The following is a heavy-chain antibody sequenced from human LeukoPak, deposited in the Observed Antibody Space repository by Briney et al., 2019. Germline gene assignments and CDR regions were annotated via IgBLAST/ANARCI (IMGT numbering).Heavy chain of an antibody. D-gene: IGHD1-26*01. CDR3: ASWSRVGASSY. Sequence: GGSLRLSCVLSGFTSSSYGMRWDRQVPGERLEWVGAIWYDGSNKYYADFVKGRLCLSRGTSKHPTYLQMNSVRAERPSVNYCASWSRVGASSYWGQGTLVTVSS. V-gene: IGHV3-33*01. J-gene: IGHJ4*02. CDR2: IWYDGSNK. CDR1: GFTSSSYG.